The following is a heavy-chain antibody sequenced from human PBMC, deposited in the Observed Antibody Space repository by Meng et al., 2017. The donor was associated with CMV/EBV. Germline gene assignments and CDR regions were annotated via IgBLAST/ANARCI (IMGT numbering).Heavy chain of an antibody. J-gene: IGHJ3*02. V-gene: IGHV1-2*02. CDR3: ARDIRYPGTDDAFDI. Sequence: ASVKVSCKASGYTFTGYYMHWVRQAPGQGLEWMGWINPNSGGTNYAQKFQGRVTMTRDTSISTAYMELSSLRSEDTAVYYCARDIRYPGTDDAFDIWGQGTMVTVSS. CDR1: GYTFTGYY. CDR2: INPNSGGT. D-gene: IGHD3-9*01.